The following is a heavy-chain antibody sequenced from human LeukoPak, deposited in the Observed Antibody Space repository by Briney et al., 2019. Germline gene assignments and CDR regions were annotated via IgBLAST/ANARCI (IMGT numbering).Heavy chain of an antibody. J-gene: IGHJ4*02. D-gene: IGHD6-19*01. CDR2: IYSGGSGGTT. CDR3: ATKGDSGWFFDY. V-gene: IGHV3-53*01. Sequence: GGSLRLSCAASGFSVSSNYMSWVRQAPGKGLEWVSIIYSGGSGGTTYYADSVKGRFAISRDNSKNTLNLQMNSLRAEDTAVYYCATKGDSGWFFDYWGQGTLVTVSS. CDR1: GFSVSSNY.